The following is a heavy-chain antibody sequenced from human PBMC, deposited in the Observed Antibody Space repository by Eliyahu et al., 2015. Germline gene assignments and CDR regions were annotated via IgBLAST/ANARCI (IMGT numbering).Heavy chain of an antibody. D-gene: IGHD3-22*01. CDR2: IKTKTDGGRT. J-gene: IGHJ4*02. CDR3: VTHDSSGYPTAFDS. V-gene: IGHV3-15*01. CDR1: GFTFSHAW. Sequence: EVQLVESGGGLAKPGGSLRLSCXASGFTFSHAWMSWXRQAPGKGLGWVGRIKTKTDGGRTDYTAPVKGRFTISRDDSRNTLYLGMNSLKXEDTAVYYCVTHDSSGYPTAFDSWGQGTLVTVSS.